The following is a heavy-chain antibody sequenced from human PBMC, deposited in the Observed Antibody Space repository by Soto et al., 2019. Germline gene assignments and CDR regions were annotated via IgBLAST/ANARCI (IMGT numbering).Heavy chain of an antibody. CDR1: GFTFSSYA. D-gene: IGHD6-19*01. Sequence: QVQLVESGGGVVQPGRSLRLSCAASGFTFSSYAIHWVRQAPGKGLEWVAVISYDGSNKYYADSVKGRFTISRDNSKNTQYLQMNSLRAEDTAVYYCASTYSSGGLDYWGQGTLVTVSS. CDR2: ISYDGSNK. J-gene: IGHJ4*02. CDR3: ASTYSSGGLDY. V-gene: IGHV3-30-3*01.